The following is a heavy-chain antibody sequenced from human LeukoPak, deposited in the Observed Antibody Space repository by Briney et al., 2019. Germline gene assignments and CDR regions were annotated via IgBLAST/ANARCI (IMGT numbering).Heavy chain of an antibody. J-gene: IGHJ5*02. V-gene: IGHV4-4*07. CDR3: ARDSGTTGEVKFDP. CDR2: IYSSGSP. Sequence: NPSETLSLTCTVSGDSVSNYYWSWIRQPAGKGLEWIGRIYSSGSPNKNPSLKSRVTMSIDTSTNQLSLKLSSVTAADTAVYYCARDSGTTGEVKFDPWGQGTLVTVSS. CDR1: GDSVSNYY. D-gene: IGHD3-10*01.